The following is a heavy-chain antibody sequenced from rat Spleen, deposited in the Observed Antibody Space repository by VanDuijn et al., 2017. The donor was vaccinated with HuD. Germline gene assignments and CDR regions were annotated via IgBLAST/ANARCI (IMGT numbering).Heavy chain of an antibody. J-gene: IGHJ1*01. V-gene: IGHV3-1*01. Sequence: EVQLQESGPGLVKPSQSLSLTCSVTGYSITSNYLGWIRKFPGNKMEWIGHISYSGGTAYSPSLKSRISITRDTSKNQFFLQLNSVTSEDTATYYCARYEDYGGWYFDFWGPGTMVIVSS. D-gene: IGHD1-1*01. CDR1: GYSITSNY. CDR3: ARYEDYGGWYFDF. CDR2: ISYSGGT.